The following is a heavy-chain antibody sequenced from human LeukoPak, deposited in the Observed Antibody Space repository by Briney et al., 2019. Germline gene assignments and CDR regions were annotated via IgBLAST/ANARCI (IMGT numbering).Heavy chain of an antibody. D-gene: IGHD5-12*01. Sequence: ASVKVSCKASGYTFTSYDINWVRQATGQGLEWMGWMNPNSGNTGYAQKFQGRVTMTRNTSISTAYMELSSLRSEDTAVYYCARDEPMDIVATTYFDYWGQGTLVTVSS. CDR3: ARDEPMDIVATTYFDY. CDR1: GYTFTSYD. CDR2: MNPNSGNT. V-gene: IGHV1-8*01. J-gene: IGHJ4*02.